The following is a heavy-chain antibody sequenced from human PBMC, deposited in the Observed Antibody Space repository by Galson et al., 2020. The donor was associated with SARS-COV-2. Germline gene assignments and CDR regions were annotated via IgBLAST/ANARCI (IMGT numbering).Heavy chain of an antibody. CDR2: IDWEADN. CDR1: GFSLSTSGMC. J-gene: IGHJ6*02. V-gene: IGHV2-70*01. D-gene: IGHD2-21*01. Sequence: SAPTLLKPTQTLTLTCNFSGFSLSTSGMCVSWNRQPPGKALEWLALIDWEADNYYSTSLKTRPTISKDTSKTQVVLTMINMDPVDTATYYCARLIDYYGMDVWGQGTTVTVSS. CDR3: ARLIDYYGMDV.